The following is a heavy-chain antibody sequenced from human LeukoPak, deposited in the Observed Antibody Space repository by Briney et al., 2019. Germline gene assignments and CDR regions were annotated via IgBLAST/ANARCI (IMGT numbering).Heavy chain of an antibody. CDR1: GYTFIGYY. CDR3: GRGLRSSGSYDDY. Sequence: ASVKVSCKASGYTFIGYYMHWVRQDPGQGLEWMGWINPHSGGTNYAQKFQGRVTMTRDTSISTAYMELSSLRSDDTAVYYCGRGLRSSGSYDDYWGQGTLVTVSS. V-gene: IGHV1-2*02. CDR2: INPHSGGT. J-gene: IGHJ4*02. D-gene: IGHD3-10*01.